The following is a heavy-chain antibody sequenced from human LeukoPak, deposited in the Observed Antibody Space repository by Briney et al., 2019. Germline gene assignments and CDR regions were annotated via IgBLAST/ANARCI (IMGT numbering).Heavy chain of an antibody. CDR2: IYTSGST. CDR1: GGSISSYY. Sequence: SETLSLTCTVSGGSISSYYWSWIRQPAGKGLEWIGRIYTSGSTNYNPPLKSRVTMSVDTSKNQFSLKLSSVTAADTAVYYCARELWNYYDSSGSKENWFDPWGQGTLVTVSS. CDR3: ARELWNYYDSSGSKENWFDP. D-gene: IGHD3-22*01. V-gene: IGHV4-4*07. J-gene: IGHJ5*02.